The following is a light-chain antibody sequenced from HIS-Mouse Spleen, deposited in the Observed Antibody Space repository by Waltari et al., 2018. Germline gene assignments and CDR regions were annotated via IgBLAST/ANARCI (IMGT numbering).Light chain of an antibody. CDR3: QQSYSTPRT. V-gene: IGKV1-39*01. CDR1: QSISSY. Sequence: DIQMTQSPSSLSASVGDSVTLTCRASQSISSYLNWYQQKPGKAPKLLIYAASILQSGVPSRFSGSGSGTDFTLTISSLQPEDFATYYCQQSYSTPRTFGQGTKVEIK. J-gene: IGKJ1*01. CDR2: AAS.